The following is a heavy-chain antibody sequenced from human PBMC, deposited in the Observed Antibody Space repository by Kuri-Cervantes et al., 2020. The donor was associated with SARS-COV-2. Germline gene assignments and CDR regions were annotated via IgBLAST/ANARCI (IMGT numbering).Heavy chain of an antibody. V-gene: IGHV5-51*01. CDR1: GFTFSSYS. CDR2: IYPGDSDT. J-gene: IGHJ4*02. Sequence: GGSLRLSCAASGFTFSSYSMNWVRQMPGKGLEWMGIIYPGDSDTRYSPSFQGQVTISADKSISTAYLQWSSLKASDTAMYFCARGYCSGGSCYSEDYFDYWGQGTLVTVSS. D-gene: IGHD2-15*01. CDR3: ARGYCSGGSCYSEDYFDY.